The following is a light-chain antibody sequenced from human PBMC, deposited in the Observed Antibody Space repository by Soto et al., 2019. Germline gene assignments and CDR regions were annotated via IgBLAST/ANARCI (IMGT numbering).Light chain of an antibody. J-gene: IGKJ4*01. V-gene: IGKV1-39*01. Sequence: DIQMTQSPSSLSASVGDRVIITCRASQNIGNYLTWYQQKPGKAPNLLIYGTSTLQRGVPSRFSGSGSGTDFTLIISSLQPEAFATYYCQQSYNSPITFGGGTKVDLK. CDR3: QQSYNSPIT. CDR2: GTS. CDR1: QNIGNY.